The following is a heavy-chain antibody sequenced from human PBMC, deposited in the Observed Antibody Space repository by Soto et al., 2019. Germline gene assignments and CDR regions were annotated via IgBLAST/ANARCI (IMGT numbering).Heavy chain of an antibody. CDR2: ISGSGGST. CDR3: AKDLEKFRPVGPYRGSFDY. D-gene: IGHD1-26*01. Sequence: GGSLKLSCAASGFPFSSYAMSWVRQAPGTGLEWVSAISGSGGSTYYADSVKGRFTISRDNSKNTLYLQMNSLRAEDTAVYYCAKDLEKFRPVGPYRGSFDYWGQGTLVTVSS. V-gene: IGHV3-23*01. CDR1: GFPFSSYA. J-gene: IGHJ4*02.